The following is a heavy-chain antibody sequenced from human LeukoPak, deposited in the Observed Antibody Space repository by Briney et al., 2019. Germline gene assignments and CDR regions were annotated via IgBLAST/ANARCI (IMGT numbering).Heavy chain of an antibody. CDR1: GYSISSDYY. J-gene: IGHJ1*01. CDR3: ARVYGGNSRYFQH. CDR2: VSHSGST. Sequence: PSETLSLTCTVSGYSISSDYYWGWIRQPPGKGLEWIASVSHSGSTYYNPSLKSRVTISVDTSKNQFSLKLSSVTAADTAVYYCARVYGGNSRYFQHWGQGTLVTVSS. D-gene: IGHD4-23*01. V-gene: IGHV4-38-2*02.